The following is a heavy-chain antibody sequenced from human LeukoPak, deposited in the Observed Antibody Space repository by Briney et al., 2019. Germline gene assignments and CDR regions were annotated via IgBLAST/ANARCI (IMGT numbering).Heavy chain of an antibody. CDR3: AKDHVNAGRLDY. J-gene: IGHJ4*02. Sequence: PGGSLRLSCVASGFSISNYWMGWARQAPGKGLEWVSLITGTSGRTYYAASVKGRFTISRDNSKNTVYLQMNSLRAEDTALYYCAKDHVNAGRLDYWGQGTPVTVSS. CDR2: ITGTSGRT. V-gene: IGHV3-23*01. D-gene: IGHD6-13*01. CDR1: GFSISNYW.